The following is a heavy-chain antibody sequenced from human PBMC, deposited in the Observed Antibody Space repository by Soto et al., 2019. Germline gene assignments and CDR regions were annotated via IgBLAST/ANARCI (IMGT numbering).Heavy chain of an antibody. CDR3: ARVGYCGGDCGP. J-gene: IGHJ5*02. CDR2: ISSSSSYI. D-gene: IGHD2-21*02. Sequence: PGGSLRLSCAASGFTFSSYSMNWVRQAPGKGLEWVSSISSSSSYIYYADSVKGRFTISRDNAKNSLYLQMNSLRAEDTAVYYCARVGYCGGDCGPWGQGTLVTVSS. V-gene: IGHV3-21*01. CDR1: GFTFSSYS.